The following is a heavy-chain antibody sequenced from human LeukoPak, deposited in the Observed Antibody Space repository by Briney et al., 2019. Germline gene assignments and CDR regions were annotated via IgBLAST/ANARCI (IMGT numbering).Heavy chain of an antibody. CDR1: GASISTYY. D-gene: IGHD4-17*01. CDR2: IYFSGST. Sequence: PSETLSLTCTVSGASISTYYWSWIRQTPGKGLEWIGYIYFSGSTYYNPSLKSRVTISIDTSENQFSLRLRSVTAADTAVYYCARILPTTVTTWGFDPWGQGTLVTVSS. V-gene: IGHV4-59*12. CDR3: ARILPTTVTTWGFDP. J-gene: IGHJ5*02.